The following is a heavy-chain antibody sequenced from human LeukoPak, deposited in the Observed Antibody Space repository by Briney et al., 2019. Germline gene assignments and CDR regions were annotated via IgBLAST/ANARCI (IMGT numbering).Heavy chain of an antibody. CDR3: ARGPYGLVY. CDR1: GFTFSSYE. J-gene: IGHJ4*02. V-gene: IGHV3-48*03. D-gene: IGHD3-10*01. CDR2: ISSSGSTI. Sequence: PGGSLRLSCAASGFTFSSYEMNWVRQAPGKGLEWVSYISSSGSTIYYADSVKGRLTISRDNAQNSLYLQMNSLRAEDTALYYCARGPYGLVYWGQGALVTVSS.